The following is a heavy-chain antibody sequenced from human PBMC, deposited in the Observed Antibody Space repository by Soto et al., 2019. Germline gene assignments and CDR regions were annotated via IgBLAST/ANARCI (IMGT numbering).Heavy chain of an antibody. V-gene: IGHV3-15*01. CDR2: IKSKTDGGTT. CDR3: TTDGRLRQRHYYYYGMDV. Sequence: PGGSLRLSCAASGFTFSNAWMSWVRQAPGKGLEWVGRIKSKTDGGTTDYAAPVKGRFTISRDDSKNTLYLQMNSLKTEDTAVYYCTTDGRLRQRHYYYYGMDVWGQGTTVTVSS. D-gene: IGHD5-12*01. CDR1: GFTFSNAW. J-gene: IGHJ6*02.